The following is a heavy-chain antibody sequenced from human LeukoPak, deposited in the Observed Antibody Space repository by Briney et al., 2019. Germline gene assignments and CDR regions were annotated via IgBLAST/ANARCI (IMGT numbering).Heavy chain of an antibody. V-gene: IGHV1-18*01. CDR1: GYTFTSYG. CDR2: ISAYHGNT. J-gene: IGHJ6*02. CDR3: ARDMGPTASDIVVVPAARYYYYGMDV. Sequence: ASVTVSCKASGYTFTSYGISWVRQAPGQGLDWMGWISAYHGNTNYAQKLQGRVTITTDTSTSTAYMELRSLRSDDTAVYYCARDMGPTASDIVVVPAARYYYYGMDVWGQGTTVTVSS. D-gene: IGHD2-2*01.